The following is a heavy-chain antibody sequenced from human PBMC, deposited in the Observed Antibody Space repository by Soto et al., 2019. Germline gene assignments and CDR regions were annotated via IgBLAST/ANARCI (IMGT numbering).Heavy chain of an antibody. J-gene: IGHJ5*02. CDR2: IYYSGST. CDR1: GGSISSGDYY. Sequence: QVQLQESGPGLVKPSQTLSLTCTVSGGSISSGDYYWSWIRQPPGKGLEWIGYIYYSGSTYYNPSLKSRVTFSVDTSKDQFALRLSSVTAADTAVYYCARERPDGCRLDPWGQGTLVTVSS. V-gene: IGHV4-30-4*01. CDR3: ARERPDGCRLDP. D-gene: IGHD6-19*01.